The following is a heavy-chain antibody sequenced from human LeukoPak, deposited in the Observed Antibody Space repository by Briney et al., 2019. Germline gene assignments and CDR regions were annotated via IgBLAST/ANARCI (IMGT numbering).Heavy chain of an antibody. V-gene: IGHV3-64D*06. CDR2: SSSNGGST. CDR1: GFTFSTLC. CDR3: MEHIRGWVY. J-gene: IGHJ4*02. D-gene: IGHD6-19*01. Sequence: GGSLRLSCSVSGFTFSTLCMHWVRQAPGKGLEYVSGSSSNGGSTYYADSAKGRFIISRDNSKNTLYLQMSSLRPEDTAVYYCMEHIRGWVYWGQGSLVTVSS.